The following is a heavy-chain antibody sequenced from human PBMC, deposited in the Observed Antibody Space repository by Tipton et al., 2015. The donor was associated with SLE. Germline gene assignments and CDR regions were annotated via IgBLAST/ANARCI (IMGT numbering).Heavy chain of an antibody. D-gene: IGHD2-2*01. CDR3: ASLVVVPAATGDY. Sequence: SLRLSCAASGFTFSSYSMNWVRQAPGKGLEWVSYISSSSSTISYADSVKGRFTISRDNAKNSLYLQMNSLSAEDTAVYYCASLVVVPAATGDYWGQGTLVTVSP. CDR2: ISSSSSTI. J-gene: IGHJ4*02. V-gene: IGHV3-48*01. CDR1: GFTFSSYS.